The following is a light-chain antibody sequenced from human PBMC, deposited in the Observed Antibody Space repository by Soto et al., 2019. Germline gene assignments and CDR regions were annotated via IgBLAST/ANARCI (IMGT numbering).Light chain of an antibody. CDR1: SSDVEGYNY. CDR3: TLYAGSKNFFYV. Sequence: QSVLTQPPSASGSPGQSVTISCTGTSSDVEGYNYVSWYQQHPGKAPKLMIYEVSKRPSGVPDRFSGSQSGNTASLTVSGFQPEVEAYYYCTLYAGSKNFFYVFGSGTKVTGL. V-gene: IGLV2-8*01. J-gene: IGLJ1*01. CDR2: EVS.